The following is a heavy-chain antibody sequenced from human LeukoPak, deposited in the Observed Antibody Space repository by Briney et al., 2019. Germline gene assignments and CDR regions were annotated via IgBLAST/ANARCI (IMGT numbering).Heavy chain of an antibody. CDR1: GFTFSNAW. D-gene: IGHD5-12*01. V-gene: IGHV3-15*01. J-gene: IGHJ6*03. CDR2: IKSKTDGGTT. Sequence: GGSLRLSYAASGFTFSNAWMSWVRQAPGKGLEWVGRIKSKTDGGTTDYAAPVKGRFTISRDDSKNTLYLQMNSLKTEDTAVYYCTTAITVATLPYYYYYYMDVWGKGTTVTISS. CDR3: TTAITVATLPYYYYYYMDV.